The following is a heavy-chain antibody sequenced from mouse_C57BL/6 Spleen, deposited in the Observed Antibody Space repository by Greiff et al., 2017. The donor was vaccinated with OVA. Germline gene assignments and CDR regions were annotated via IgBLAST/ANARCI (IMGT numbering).Heavy chain of an antibody. D-gene: IGHD1-1*01. V-gene: IGHV1-74*01. CDR1: GYTFTSYW. Sequence: QVQLQQPGAELVKPGASVKVSCKASGYTFTSYWMHWVKQRPGHGLEWIGRIHPSDSDTNYNQKFKGKATLTVDKSSSTAYMQLSRLTSEDSAVYSSARGITTGVFDYWGQGTTLTVSS. CDR3: ARGITTGVFDY. CDR2: IHPSDSDT. J-gene: IGHJ2*01.